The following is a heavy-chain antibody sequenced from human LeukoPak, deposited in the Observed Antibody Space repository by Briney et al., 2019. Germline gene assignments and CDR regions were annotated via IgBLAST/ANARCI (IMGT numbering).Heavy chain of an antibody. V-gene: IGHV3-74*01. CDR1: GFRFSDYW. Sequence: GGSLSLSCVVSGFRFSDYWMHWVRKAPGKGLVWVSGIKTDGSDRRYADFVTGRFTISRDNAKNTLFLQMNSLREEDTAVYYCVRDFRSADYWGQGTLVAVSS. CDR2: IKTDGSDR. J-gene: IGHJ4*02. CDR3: VRDFRSADY.